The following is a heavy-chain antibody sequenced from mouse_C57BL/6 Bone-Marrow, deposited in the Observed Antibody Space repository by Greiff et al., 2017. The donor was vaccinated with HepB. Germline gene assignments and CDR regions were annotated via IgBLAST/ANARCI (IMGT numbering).Heavy chain of an antibody. CDR3: SRPDGYDGGVWWYFDV. CDR2: IYPRSGNT. V-gene: IGHV1-81*01. Sequence: VKLQESGAELARPGASVKLSCKASGYTFTSYGISWVKQRTGQGLEWIGEIYPRSGNTYYNEKFKGKATLTEDKSSSTAYMELRSLTSEASAVYFVSRPDGYDGGVWWYFDVWGTGTTVTVSS. CDR1: GYTFTSYG. D-gene: IGHD2-2*01. J-gene: IGHJ1*03.